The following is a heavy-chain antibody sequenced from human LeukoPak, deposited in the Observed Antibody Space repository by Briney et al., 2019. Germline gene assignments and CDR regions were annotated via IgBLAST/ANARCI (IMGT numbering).Heavy chain of an antibody. CDR3: ARDVIVVVPAAKGVSAFDI. J-gene: IGHJ3*02. CDR1: RFTFSSYS. D-gene: IGHD2-2*01. CDR2: ISSSSSYI. V-gene: IGHV3-21*01. Sequence: GGSLRLSCSASRFTFSSYSMNWVRQAPGKGLEWVSSISSSSSYIYYADSVKGRFTISRDNAKNSLYLQMNSLRAEDTAVYYCARDVIVVVPAAKGVSAFDIWGQGTMVTVSS.